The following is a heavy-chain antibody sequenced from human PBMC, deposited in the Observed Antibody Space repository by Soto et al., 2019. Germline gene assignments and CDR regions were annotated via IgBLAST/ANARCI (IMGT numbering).Heavy chain of an antibody. Sequence: QITLKESGPTLVKPTQTLTLTCTFSGFSRSTSGVGVGLIRQPPGKALEWLALIYWDGDKRYSPSLKSRLTITKDTSENQVVLTMTNMDPVDTATYYCAHRLKNPGTYYDFLSGHVVSYFDSWGHGTLVTVSS. CDR1: GFSRSTSGVG. J-gene: IGHJ4*01. D-gene: IGHD3-3*01. CDR3: AHRLKNPGTYYDFLSGHVVSYFDS. V-gene: IGHV2-5*02. CDR2: IYWDGDK.